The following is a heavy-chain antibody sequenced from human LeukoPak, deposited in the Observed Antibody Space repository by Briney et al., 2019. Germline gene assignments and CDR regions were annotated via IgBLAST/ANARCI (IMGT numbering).Heavy chain of an antibody. CDR3: ARETPWGTMIVT. V-gene: IGHV4-34*01. D-gene: IGHD3-22*01. CDR1: GGSFSGYY. CDR2: INHSGST. J-gene: IGHJ5*02. Sequence: SETLSLTCAVYGGSFSGYYWSWIRQPPGKGLGWIGEINHSGSTNYNPSLKSRVTISVDTSKNQFSLKLSSVTAADTAVYYCARETPWGTMIVTWGQGTLVTVSS.